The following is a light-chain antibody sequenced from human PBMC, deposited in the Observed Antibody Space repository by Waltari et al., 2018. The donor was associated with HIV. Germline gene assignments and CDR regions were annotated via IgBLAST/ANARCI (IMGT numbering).Light chain of an antibody. V-gene: IGLV1-51*02. CDR1: TSTIANNY. CDR3: GTWDTSLTAYV. Sequence: QSILTRPPSVSAAPGHNVTISCSGTTSTIANNYVSWYQHLPGTAPKPLIFENDKRPSEIPDRFSGSKSGTSATLGIIGLQPGDEADYYCGTWDTSLTAYVFTTGTKVSV. CDR2: END. J-gene: IGLJ1*01.